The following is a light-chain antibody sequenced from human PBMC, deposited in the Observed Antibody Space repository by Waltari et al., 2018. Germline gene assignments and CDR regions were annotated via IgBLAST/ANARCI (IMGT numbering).Light chain of an antibody. CDR2: GAS. J-gene: IGKJ4*01. CDR1: QSVSSK. Sequence: EIVMTQSPGTLSVSPGEGATLSCRASQSVSSKVAWYQQRPGQGPRLLSFGASARATGIPARFSGSESGTEFTLTISSLQSEDSGVYFCQQYTTRPLTFGGGTKVEI. V-gene: IGKV3-15*01. CDR3: QQYTTRPLT.